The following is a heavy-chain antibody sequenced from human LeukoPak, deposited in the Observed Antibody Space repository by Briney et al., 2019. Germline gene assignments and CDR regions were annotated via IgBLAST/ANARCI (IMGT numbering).Heavy chain of an antibody. J-gene: IGHJ5*02. D-gene: IGHD5-18*01. CDR1: GGSISSVSYY. V-gene: IGHV4-61*02. CDR2: IYTSGST. CDR3: AREQFDSYGSYNWFDP. Sequence: SQTLSLTCTVSGGSISSVSYYWSWIRQPAGKGLEWIGRIYTSGSTNYNPSLKSRVTISVDTSKNQFSLKLSSVTAADTAVYYCAREQFDSYGSYNWFDPWGQGTLVTVSS.